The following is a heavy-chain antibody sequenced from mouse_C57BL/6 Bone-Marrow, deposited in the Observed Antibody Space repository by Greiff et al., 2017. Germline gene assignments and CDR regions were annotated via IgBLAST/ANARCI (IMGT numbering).Heavy chain of an antibody. J-gene: IGHJ4*01. Sequence: EVQGVESGGGLVKPGGSLKLSCAASGFTFSDYGMHWVRQAPEKGLEWVAYISSGSSTIYYADTVKGRFTISRDNAKNTLFLQMTSLRSEDTAMYYCAGDYDGVYYYAMDYWGQGTSVTVSS. CDR3: AGDYDGVYYYAMDY. CDR2: ISSGSSTI. D-gene: IGHD2-4*01. V-gene: IGHV5-17*01. CDR1: GFTFSDYG.